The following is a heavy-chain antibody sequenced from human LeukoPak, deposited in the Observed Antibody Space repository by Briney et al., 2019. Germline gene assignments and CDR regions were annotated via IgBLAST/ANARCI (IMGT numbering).Heavy chain of an antibody. V-gene: IGHV4-39*07. CDR1: GGSISSSNYY. CDR2: IYYTGST. D-gene: IGHD6-19*01. Sequence: PSETLSLTCTVSGGSISSSNYYWGWIRQPPGEGLEWIGSIYYTGSTYYNPSLKSRITISVDTSKNQFSLKLSSVTAADTAVYYCARGGQWLDGHEAFDIWGQGTMVTVSS. CDR3: ARGGQWLDGHEAFDI. J-gene: IGHJ3*02.